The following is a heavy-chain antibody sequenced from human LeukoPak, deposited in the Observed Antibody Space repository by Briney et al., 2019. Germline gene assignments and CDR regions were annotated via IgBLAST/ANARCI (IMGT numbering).Heavy chain of an antibody. CDR2: IIPIFGTA. CDR3: ARVRYYYDSSGYYYEDAFDI. V-gene: IGHV1-69*13. J-gene: IGHJ3*02. D-gene: IGHD3-22*01. Sequence: SVKVSCKASGGTFSSYAISWVRQAPGQGLEWMGGIIPIFGTANYAQKFQGRVTITADESTSTAYMELSSLRSEDTAVYYCARVRYYYDSSGYYYEDAFDIWGQGTMVAVSS. CDR1: GGTFSSYA.